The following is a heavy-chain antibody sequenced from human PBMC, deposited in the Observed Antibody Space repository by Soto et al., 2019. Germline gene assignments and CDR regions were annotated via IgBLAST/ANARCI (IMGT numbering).Heavy chain of an antibody. D-gene: IGHD6-13*01. CDR2: INHSGST. CDR3: EREDEEAGKGVNWLEP. J-gene: IGHJ5*02. Sequence: PSSTXSLAWSFYVFSFVVYYCSLIRHPPGKGLEWIGEINHSGSTNYNPSLKSRVTISVDTSKNQFSLKLRPVNAAETAVYYCEREDEEAGKGVNWLEPWGQGTLVNV. CDR1: VFSFVVYY. V-gene: IGHV4-34*01.